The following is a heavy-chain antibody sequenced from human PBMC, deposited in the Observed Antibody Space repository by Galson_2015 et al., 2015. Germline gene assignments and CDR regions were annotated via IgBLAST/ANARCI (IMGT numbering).Heavy chain of an antibody. V-gene: IGHV3-30*18. CDR2: ISYDGSNK. D-gene: IGHD6-6*01. J-gene: IGHJ2*01. Sequence: SLRLSCAASGFTFSSYGMHWVRQAPGKGLEWVAVISYDGSNKYYADSVKGRFTISRDNSKNTLYLQMNSLRAEDTAVYYCAKEEGLSSVSYWYFGLWGRGTLVTVSS. CDR3: AKEEGLSSVSYWYFGL. CDR1: GFTFSSYG.